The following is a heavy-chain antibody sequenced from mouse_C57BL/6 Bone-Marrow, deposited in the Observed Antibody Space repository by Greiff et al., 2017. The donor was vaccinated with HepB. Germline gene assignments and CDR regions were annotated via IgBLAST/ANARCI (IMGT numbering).Heavy chain of an antibody. CDR1: GYTFTSYG. V-gene: IGHV1-81*01. J-gene: IGHJ3*01. Sequence: QVHVKQSGAELARPGASVKLSCKASGYTFTSYGISWVKQRTGQGLEWIGEIYPRSGNTYYNEKFKGKATLTADKSSSTAYMELRSLTSEDSAVYFCARDSSGAWLAYWGQGTLVTVSA. CDR2: IYPRSGNT. CDR3: ARDSSGAWLAY. D-gene: IGHD3-2*02.